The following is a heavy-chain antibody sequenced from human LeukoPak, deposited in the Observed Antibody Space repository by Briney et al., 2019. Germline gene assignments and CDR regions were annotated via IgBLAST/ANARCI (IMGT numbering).Heavy chain of an antibody. D-gene: IGHD3/OR15-3a*01. V-gene: IGHV4-39*01. CDR3: ARQTGSGLFILP. CDR2: IYYSGST. Sequence: SETLSLTCTVSGASISSSTDYWGWIRQPPGKGLEWIANIYYSGSTYYNASLKSQVSISIDTSKNQFSLKLTSVTAADTAVYYCARQTGSGLFILPGGQGTLVTVSS. J-gene: IGHJ4*02. CDR1: GASISSSTDY.